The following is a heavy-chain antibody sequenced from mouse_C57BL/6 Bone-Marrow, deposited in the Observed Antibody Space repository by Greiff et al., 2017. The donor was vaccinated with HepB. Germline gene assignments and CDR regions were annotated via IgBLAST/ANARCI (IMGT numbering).Heavy chain of an antibody. D-gene: IGHD4-1*01. CDR2: IYPGDGDT. J-gene: IGHJ4*01. Sequence: QVQLQQSGPELVKPGASVKISCKASGYAFSSSWMNWVKQRPGKGLEWIGRIYPGDGDTNYNGKFKGKATLTADKSSSTAYMQLSSLTSEDSAVYCCAVANWASMSYWGQGTSVTVSS. V-gene: IGHV1-82*01. CDR3: AVANWASMSY. CDR1: GYAFSSSW.